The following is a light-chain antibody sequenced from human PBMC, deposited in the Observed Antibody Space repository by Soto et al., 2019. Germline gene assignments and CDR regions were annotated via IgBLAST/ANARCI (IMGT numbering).Light chain of an antibody. CDR3: QQYAGPPTT. CDR2: GAS. J-gene: IGKJ5*01. Sequence: IVLTQSPVTLSLSPGDRSTLSFRASQTVSNNYLAWCQQKPGQAPRVIMYGASRRATGIPDRFSGGGSGTDFTLTISRLEPEDFAVYFCQQYAGPPTTFGQGTRLEIK. V-gene: IGKV3-20*01. CDR1: QTVSNNY.